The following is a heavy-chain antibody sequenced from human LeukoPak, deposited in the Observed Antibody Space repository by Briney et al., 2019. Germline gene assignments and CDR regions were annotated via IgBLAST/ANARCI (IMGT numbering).Heavy chain of an antibody. CDR1: GGSFSGYY. Sequence: SETLSLTCAVYGGSFSGYYWSWIRQPPGKGLEWVGEINHSGSTNYNPSLKSRVTISVDTSKNQFSLKLSSVTAADTAVYYCARAYHSSWYLNWFDPWGQGTLVTVSS. J-gene: IGHJ5*02. V-gene: IGHV4-34*01. CDR2: INHSGST. D-gene: IGHD6-13*01. CDR3: ARAYHSSWYLNWFDP.